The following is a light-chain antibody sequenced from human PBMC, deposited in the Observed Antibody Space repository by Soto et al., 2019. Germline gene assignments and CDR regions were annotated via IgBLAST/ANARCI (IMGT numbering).Light chain of an antibody. CDR1: SSNIAAGYD. J-gene: IGLJ2*01. Sequence: QSVLTQPRSVSGAPGQWVTISCTGSSSNIAAGYDVHWYQQLPGTAPKLLIYGNSNRPSGVPDRFSGSKSGTSASLAITGLQAEDEANYYCQSYDSSLSGSHVVFGGGTKVTVL. V-gene: IGLV1-40*01. CDR2: GNS. CDR3: QSYDSSLSGSHVV.